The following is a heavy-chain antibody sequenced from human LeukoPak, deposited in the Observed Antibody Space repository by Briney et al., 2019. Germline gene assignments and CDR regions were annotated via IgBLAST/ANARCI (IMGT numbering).Heavy chain of an antibody. V-gene: IGHV4-39*07. CDR2: IYYSGTI. Sequence: SETLSLTCTVSGGSISTSSYHWGWIRQPPGKGLEWIGSIYYSGTIWYNPSLKSRGTMLVDTSKNQFSLNLYSVTVADTAVYFCARDWTGYDSGSAYIRPMFDPWGQGTLVTVSS. CDR1: GGSISTSSYH. J-gene: IGHJ5*02. D-gene: IGHD3-10*01. CDR3: ARDWTGYDSGSAYIRPMFDP.